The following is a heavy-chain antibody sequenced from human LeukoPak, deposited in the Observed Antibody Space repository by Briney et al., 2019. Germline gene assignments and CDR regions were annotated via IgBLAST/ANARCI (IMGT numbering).Heavy chain of an antibody. CDR1: GGSISSYY. Sequence: SETLSLTCTVSGGSISSYYWSWIRQPPGKGLEWIGEINHSGSTNYNPSLKSRVTISVDTSKNQFSLKLSSVTAADTAVYYCAREGPHYDFWSGYYPLDYWGQGTLVTVSS. D-gene: IGHD3-3*01. J-gene: IGHJ4*02. CDR3: AREGPHYDFWSGYYPLDY. V-gene: IGHV4-34*01. CDR2: INHSGST.